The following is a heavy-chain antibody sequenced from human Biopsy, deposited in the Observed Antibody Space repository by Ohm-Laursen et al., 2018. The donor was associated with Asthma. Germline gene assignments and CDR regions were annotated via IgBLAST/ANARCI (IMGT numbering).Heavy chain of an antibody. Sequence: TLSLTCAVSGDSIDSGDYSWTWIRQSPGVGLEWIGYIYRNGGTYYNPTLKNRVTISIDRSKNPFSLRLRSVTAADTAVYYCARGWNCGGDCYSLDSWGQGTLVTVSS. D-gene: IGHD2-21*02. CDR1: GDSIDSGDYS. CDR3: ARGWNCGGDCYSLDS. CDR2: IYRNGGT. J-gene: IGHJ4*02. V-gene: IGHV4-30-2*06.